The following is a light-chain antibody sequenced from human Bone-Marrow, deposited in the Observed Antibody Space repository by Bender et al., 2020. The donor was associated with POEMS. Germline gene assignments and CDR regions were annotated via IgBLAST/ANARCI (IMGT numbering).Light chain of an antibody. V-gene: IGLV2-11*01. Sequence: QSALTQPRSVSESPGQSVTISCTGTSSDVGGYDYVSWYQQFPGRAPKLLIFEVNRRPSGVPDRFSGSKSGIATSRSVYGPQDKDDANDYCGSNAGGIGGVLGTGARVSVL. CDR2: EVN. CDR3: GSNAGGIGGV. J-gene: IGLJ1*01. CDR1: SSDVGGYDY.